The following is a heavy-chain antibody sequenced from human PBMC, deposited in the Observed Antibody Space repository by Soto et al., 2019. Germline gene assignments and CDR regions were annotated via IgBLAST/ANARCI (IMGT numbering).Heavy chain of an antibody. CDR1: GFTFSSYA. V-gene: IGHV3-23*01. CDR2: ISGSGGST. J-gene: IGHJ4*02. D-gene: IGHD6-13*01. Sequence: EVQLLESGGGLIQPGGSLRLSCAASGFTFSSYAMNWVCQAPGKGLEWVSGISGSGGSTYYADSVKGRFTISRDNSKNTLYLQISSLRAEDTAVYYCAKAFSWYAYWGQGTLVTVSS. CDR3: AKAFSWYAY.